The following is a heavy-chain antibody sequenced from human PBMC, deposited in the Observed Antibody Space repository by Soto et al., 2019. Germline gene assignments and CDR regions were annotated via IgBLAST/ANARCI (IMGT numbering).Heavy chain of an antibody. CDR1: SGSISSSNW. J-gene: IGHJ4*02. CDR3: ARVKEYYGSGSHFDY. V-gene: IGHV4-4*02. Sequence: SETLSLTCAVSSGSISSSNWWSWVRQPPGKGLEWIGEIYHSGTTNYNPSLKSRVTISVDKSKNQFSLKLSSVTAADTAVYYCARVKEYYGSGSHFDYWGQGTLVTVSS. CDR2: IYHSGTT. D-gene: IGHD3-10*01.